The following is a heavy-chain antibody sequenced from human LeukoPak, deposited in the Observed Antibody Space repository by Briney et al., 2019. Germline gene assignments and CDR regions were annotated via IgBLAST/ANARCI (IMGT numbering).Heavy chain of an antibody. CDR2: ISYDGSNK. J-gene: IGHJ5*02. V-gene: IGHV3-30*03. Sequence: GGSLRLSCAASGFTFSSYGMHWVRQAPGKGLEWVAVISYDGSNKYYADSVKGRFTISRDNSKNTLYLQMNSLRAEDTAVYYCARHENYDFWSGHNWFDPWGQGTLVTVSS. D-gene: IGHD3-3*01. CDR3: ARHENYDFWSGHNWFDP. CDR1: GFTFSSYG.